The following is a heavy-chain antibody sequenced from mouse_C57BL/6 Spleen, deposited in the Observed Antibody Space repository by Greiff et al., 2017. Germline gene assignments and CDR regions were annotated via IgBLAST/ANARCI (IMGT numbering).Heavy chain of an antibody. CDR1: GYTFTSYW. D-gene: IGHD1-1*01. V-gene: IGHV1-72*01. J-gene: IGHJ3*01. Sequence: QVQLQQPGAELVKPGASVKLSCKASGYTFTSYWMHWVKQRPGRGLEWIGRIDPNSGGTKYNEKFQSKATLTVDKPSSTAYMQLSSLTSEDSAVYYCARKGFITTVVAPFAYWGQGTLVTVSA. CDR2: IDPNSGGT. CDR3: ARKGFITTVVAPFAY.